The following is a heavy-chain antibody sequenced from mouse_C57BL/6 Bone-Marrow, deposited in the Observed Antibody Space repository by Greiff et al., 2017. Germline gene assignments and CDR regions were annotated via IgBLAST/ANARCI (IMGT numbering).Heavy chain of an antibody. D-gene: IGHD1-1*01. V-gene: IGHV1-42*01. CDR3: ARRGSGDAMDY. CDR1: GYSFTGYY. J-gene: IGHJ4*01. Sequence: EVKLQESGPELVKPGASVKISCKASGYSFTGYYMNWVKQSPEKSLEWIGEINPSTGGTTYNQKFKAKATLTVDKSSSTAYMQLKSLTSEDSAVYYCARRGSGDAMDYWGQGTSVTVSS. CDR2: INPSTGGT.